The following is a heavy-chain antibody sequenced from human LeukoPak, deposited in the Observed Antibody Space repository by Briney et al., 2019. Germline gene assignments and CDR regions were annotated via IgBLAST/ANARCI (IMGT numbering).Heavy chain of an antibody. J-gene: IGHJ6*02. CDR1: GFTFCSYS. V-gene: IGHV3-21*01. Sequence: PGGSLRLSCAASGFTFCSYSMNWVRQAPGKGLEWVSSISSSSSYIYYADSVKGRFTISRDNAKNSLYLQMNSLRAEDTAVYYCARRASYYDFWSGYGLYYYGMDVWGQGTTVTVSS. D-gene: IGHD3-3*01. CDR3: ARRASYYDFWSGYGLYYYGMDV. CDR2: ISSSSSYI.